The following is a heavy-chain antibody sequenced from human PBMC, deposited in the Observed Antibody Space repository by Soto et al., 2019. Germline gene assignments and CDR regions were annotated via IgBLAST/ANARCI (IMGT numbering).Heavy chain of an antibody. D-gene: IGHD3-22*01. CDR2: ISYDGSNK. Sequence: GGSLRLSCAASGFTFSSYAMHWVRQAPGKGLEWVAVISYDGSNKYYADSVKGRFTISRDNSKNTLYLQMNSLKTEDTAVYYCTTDDYYDSSGYYYGPYWGQGTLVTVSS. CDR3: TTDDYYDSSGYYYGPY. J-gene: IGHJ4*02. CDR1: GFTFSSYA. V-gene: IGHV3-30-3*01.